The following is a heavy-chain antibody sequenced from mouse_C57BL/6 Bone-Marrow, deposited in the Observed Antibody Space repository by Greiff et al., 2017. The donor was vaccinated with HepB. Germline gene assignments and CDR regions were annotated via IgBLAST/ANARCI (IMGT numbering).Heavy chain of an antibody. V-gene: IGHV1-82*01. J-gene: IGHJ3*01. CDR2: IYPGDGDT. Sequence: VKLQESGPELVKPGASVKISCKASGYAFSSSWMNWVKQRPGKGLEWIGRIYPGDGDTNYNGKFKGKATLTADKSSSTAYMQLSSLTSEDSAVYFCARSPSSYGSSYDTWFAYWGQGTLVTVSA. CDR3: ARSPSSYGSSYDTWFAY. D-gene: IGHD1-1*01. CDR1: GYAFSSSW.